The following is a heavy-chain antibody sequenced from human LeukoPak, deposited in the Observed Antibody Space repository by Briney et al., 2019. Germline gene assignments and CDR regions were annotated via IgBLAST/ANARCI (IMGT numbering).Heavy chain of an antibody. CDR3: ARVLPVPYLLDS. CDR2: FFQSGKL. J-gene: IGHJ4*02. V-gene: IGHV4-38-2*01. D-gene: IGHD3-10*02. Sequence: SETLSLSCAISGHSTTRGNDRAWLRQSVGKGPAWTATFFQSGKLFYKASFESRVIMSLDNSKSQFYLKLTCVSAADTAVYYGARVLPVPYLLDSWGQGTHVTVSS. CDR1: GHSTTRGND.